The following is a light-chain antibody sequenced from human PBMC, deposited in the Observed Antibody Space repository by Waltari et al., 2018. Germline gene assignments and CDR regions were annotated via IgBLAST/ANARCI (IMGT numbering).Light chain of an antibody. CDR1: SSGFGVYNY. V-gene: IGLV2-8*01. CDR2: EGN. CDR3: SSYAGPNSVV. Sequence: QSALTQPPSASGSPGQSVTISCTGTSSGFGVYNYVSWYQHHPGKAPKLMIYEGNKRPSGVPDRFSGSKSANTASLTVSGLQAEDEADYYCSSYAGPNSVVFGGGTKLTVL. J-gene: IGLJ2*01.